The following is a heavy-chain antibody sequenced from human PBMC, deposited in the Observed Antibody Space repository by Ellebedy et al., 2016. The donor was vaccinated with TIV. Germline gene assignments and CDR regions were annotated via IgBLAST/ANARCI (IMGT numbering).Heavy chain of an antibody. J-gene: IGHJ5*02. D-gene: IGHD3-9*01. CDR2: ISSSSSYI. CDR3: ARVQSHYDMLTDRPGWFDP. V-gene: IGHV3-21*01. Sequence: GESLKISXAASGFTFSSYSMNWVRQAPGKGLEWVSCISSSSSYIYYADSMKGRFTISRDNAKNSLYLQMNSLRAEDTAVYYCARVQSHYDMLTDRPGWFDPWGQGTLVTVSS. CDR1: GFTFSSYS.